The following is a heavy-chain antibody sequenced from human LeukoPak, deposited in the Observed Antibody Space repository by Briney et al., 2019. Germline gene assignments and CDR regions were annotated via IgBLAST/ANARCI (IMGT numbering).Heavy chain of an antibody. Sequence: PSGTLSLICAVSGGSISSSNWWSWVRQPPGKGLEWIGEIYHSGSTNYNPSLKSRVTISVDKSKNQFSLKLSSVTAADTAVYYCARQGYYYDSSGYQVDAFDIWGQGTMVTVSS. CDR2: IYHSGST. V-gene: IGHV4-4*02. CDR1: GGSISSSNW. CDR3: ARQGYYYDSSGYQVDAFDI. D-gene: IGHD3-22*01. J-gene: IGHJ3*02.